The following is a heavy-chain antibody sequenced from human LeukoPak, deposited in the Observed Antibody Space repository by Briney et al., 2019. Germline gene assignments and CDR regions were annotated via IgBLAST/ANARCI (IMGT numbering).Heavy chain of an antibody. CDR2: INHSGST. V-gene: IGHV4-34*01. D-gene: IGHD2-21*02. CDR3: ARGLSAIVH. J-gene: IGHJ4*02. Sequence: PSETLSLTCAVYGVSFSGYYWSWIRQPPGKGLEWIGEINHSGSTNYNPSLKSRVTISVDTSKNQFSLKLSSVTAADTAVYYCARGLSAIVHWGQGTLVTVSS. CDR1: GVSFSGYY.